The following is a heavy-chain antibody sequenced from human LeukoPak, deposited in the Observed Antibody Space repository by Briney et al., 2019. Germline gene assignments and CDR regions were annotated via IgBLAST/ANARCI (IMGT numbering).Heavy chain of an antibody. J-gene: IGHJ4*02. D-gene: IGHD3-9*01. CDR3: ARGPDILTGFDY. CDR2: IYYSGST. V-gene: IGHV4-59*12. Sequence: SETLSLTCTVSGGSISSYYWSWIRQPPGKGLEWIGYIYYSGSTNYNPSLKSRVTISVDRSKNQFSLKLSSVTAADTAVYYCARGPDILTGFDYWGQGTLVTVSS. CDR1: GGSISSYY.